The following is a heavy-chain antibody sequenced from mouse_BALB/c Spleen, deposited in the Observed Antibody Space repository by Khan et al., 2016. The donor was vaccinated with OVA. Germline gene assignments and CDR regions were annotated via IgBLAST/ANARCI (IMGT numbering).Heavy chain of an antibody. CDR1: GYSFTSHT. Sequence: VQLQQSGAELARPGASVKMSCKASGYSFTSHTMHWVKQRPGQGLEWIGYINPRSGYTNYNQKFNDKATLTADKSSSTAYMQLSSLTAEDSAVYYYARRTTGYAVDYWGQGTSVTVSS. D-gene: IGHD2-14*01. CDR3: ARRTTGYAVDY. V-gene: IGHV1-4*01. CDR2: INPRSGYT. J-gene: IGHJ4*01.